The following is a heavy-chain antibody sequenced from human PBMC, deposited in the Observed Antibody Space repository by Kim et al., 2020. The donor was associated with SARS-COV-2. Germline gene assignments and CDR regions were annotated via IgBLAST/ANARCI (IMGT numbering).Heavy chain of an antibody. Sequence: SETLSLTCTVSGGSISSGGYYWSWICQHPGKGLEWIGYIYYSGSTYYNPSLKSRVTISVDTSKNQFSLKLSSVTAADTAVYYCARDRRGPRTYCSGGSCYSGGWFDPWGQGTLVTVSS. CDR2: IYYSGST. V-gene: IGHV4-31*03. CDR3: ARDRRGPRTYCSGGSCYSGGWFDP. CDR1: GGSISSGGYY. J-gene: IGHJ5*02. D-gene: IGHD2-15*01.